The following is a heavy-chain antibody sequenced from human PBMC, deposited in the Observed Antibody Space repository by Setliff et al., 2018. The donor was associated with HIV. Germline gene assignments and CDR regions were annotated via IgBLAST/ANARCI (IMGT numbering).Heavy chain of an antibody. V-gene: IGHV3-11*01. CDR1: GFTFSDYY. CDR2: ISSSGSTI. J-gene: IGHJ6*02. CDR3: ARAAAAAGHYGMDV. Sequence: GGSLRLSCAASGFTFSDYYMSWIRQAPGKGLEWVSYISSSGSTIYYADSVKGRFTISRDNAKNSLYLQMNSLRAEDTAVYYRARAAAAAGHYGMDVWGQGTTVTVSS. D-gene: IGHD6-13*01.